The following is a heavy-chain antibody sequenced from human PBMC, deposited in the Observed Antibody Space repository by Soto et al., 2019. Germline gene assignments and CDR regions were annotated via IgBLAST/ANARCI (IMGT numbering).Heavy chain of an antibody. V-gene: IGHV5-51*01. Sequence: VESLTTSCEGSGYNFNTYWIVWVRQMPGKGLESMALIYPGDSDTRYSPSFEGQVTLSFDRSISTAYLQWSSLKASDTAIYYCATSTVSYVDIVSSKTRGYFDHWGQGTMVTVSS. CDR1: GYNFNTYW. CDR3: ATSTVSYVDIVSSKTRGYFDH. J-gene: IGHJ4*02. CDR2: IYPGDSDT. D-gene: IGHD5-12*01.